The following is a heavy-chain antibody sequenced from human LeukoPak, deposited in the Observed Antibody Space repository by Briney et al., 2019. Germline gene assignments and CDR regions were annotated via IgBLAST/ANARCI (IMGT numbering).Heavy chain of an antibody. J-gene: IGHJ3*01. CDR3: ARSRSIAGDGFDV. D-gene: IGHD2-21*01. V-gene: IGHV3-48*03. Sequence: GGSLRLSCVASGFTFSGYEMNWVRQAPGKGLEWVSYISSSGYTIYYADSVKGRFTVSRDNAKNSLYLQTNSLRAEDTAVHFCARSRSIAGDGFDVWGQGTMVTVSS. CDR1: GFTFSGYE. CDR2: ISSSGYTI.